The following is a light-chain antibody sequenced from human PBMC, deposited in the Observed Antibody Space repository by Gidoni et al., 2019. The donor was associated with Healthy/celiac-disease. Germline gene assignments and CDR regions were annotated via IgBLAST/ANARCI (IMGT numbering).Light chain of an antibody. CDR3: KQGYRTPWT. CDR2: AAS. Sequence: DIQMTQSPSSRSASVGDRVTITCRASQSISSYLNWYQQKPGKAPKLLIYAASSLQRGVPSRFSGSGSGTDFTLTISRLQPEDFATYYCKQGYRTPWTFGQGTKVEIK. J-gene: IGKJ1*01. CDR1: QSISSY. V-gene: IGKV1-39*01.